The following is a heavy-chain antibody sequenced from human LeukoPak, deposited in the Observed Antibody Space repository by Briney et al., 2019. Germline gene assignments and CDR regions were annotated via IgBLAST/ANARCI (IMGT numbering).Heavy chain of an antibody. Sequence: WASVKVSCKASGYTFTSYYMHWVRQAPGQGLEWMGIINPSGGSTSYAQKFQGRVTITTDESTSTAHMELSSLRSEDTAVYYCARDGIVGATTYFDYWGQGTLVAVSS. J-gene: IGHJ4*02. CDR1: GYTFTSYY. CDR2: INPSGGST. CDR3: ARDGIVGATTYFDY. D-gene: IGHD1-26*01. V-gene: IGHV1-46*01.